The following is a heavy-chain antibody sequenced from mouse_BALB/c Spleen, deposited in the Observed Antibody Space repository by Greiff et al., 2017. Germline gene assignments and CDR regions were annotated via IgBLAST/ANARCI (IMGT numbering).Heavy chain of an antibody. J-gene: IGHJ4*01. V-gene: IGHV1-80*01. CDR1: GYAFSSYW. Sequence: QVQLQQSGAELVRPGSSVKISCKASGYAFSSYWMNWVKQRPGQGLEWIGQIYPGDGDTNYNGKFKGKATLTADKSSSTAYMQLSSLTSEDSAVYFCANYYGSSYDAMDYWGQGTSVTVSS. CDR3: ANYYGSSYDAMDY. CDR2: IYPGDGDT. D-gene: IGHD1-1*01.